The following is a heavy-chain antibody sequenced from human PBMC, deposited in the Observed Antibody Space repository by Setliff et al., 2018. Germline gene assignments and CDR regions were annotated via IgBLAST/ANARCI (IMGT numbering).Heavy chain of an antibody. Sequence: ASVKVSCKASGYIFSAYHVHWVRQAPGQGPEWVGCIRPLRGDTKSAQKFQGSLTMTGDASINTAFMELTGLTSDDTAVYYCARAPSGTGFYHFFSYMDVWGKGTTVTVSS. CDR2: IRPLRGDT. D-gene: IGHD1-7*01. CDR3: ARAPSGTGFYHFFSYMDV. CDR1: GYIFSAYH. V-gene: IGHV1-2*02. J-gene: IGHJ6*03.